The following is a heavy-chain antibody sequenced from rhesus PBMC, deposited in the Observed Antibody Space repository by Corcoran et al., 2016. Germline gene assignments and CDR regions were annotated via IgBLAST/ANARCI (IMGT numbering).Heavy chain of an antibody. Sequence: QVQLQESGPGLVKPSETLSLTCAVSGYSISSGYGWSWIRQPPGKGLEWIGYIVGSSGSTNYNPSLKSRVTISKDPSKNQFSLKLSSVTAADTAVYYCARGHNWNYGAFDFWGQGLRVTVSS. J-gene: IGHJ3*01. CDR2: IVGSSGST. D-gene: IGHD1-26*01. CDR3: ARGHNWNYGAFDF. CDR1: GYSISSGYG. V-gene: IGHV4-127*01.